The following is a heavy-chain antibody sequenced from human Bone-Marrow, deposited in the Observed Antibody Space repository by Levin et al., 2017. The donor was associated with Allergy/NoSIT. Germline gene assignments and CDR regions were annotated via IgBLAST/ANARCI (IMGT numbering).Heavy chain of an antibody. V-gene: IGHV3-30*04. CDR2: ISYDGSNK. Sequence: GGSLRLSCAASGFTFSSYAMHWVRQAPGKGLEWVAVISYDGSNKYYADSVKGRFTISRDNSKNTLYLQMNSLRAEDTAVYYCARDTNYGGNSYFDYWGQGTLVTVSS. CDR3: ARDTNYGGNSYFDY. J-gene: IGHJ4*02. CDR1: GFTFSSYA. D-gene: IGHD4-23*01.